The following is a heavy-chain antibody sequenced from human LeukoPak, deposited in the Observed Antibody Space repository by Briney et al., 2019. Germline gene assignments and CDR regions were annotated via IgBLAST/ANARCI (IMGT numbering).Heavy chain of an antibody. J-gene: IGHJ4*02. CDR2: INHSGST. CDR3: ARAIPFTDY. CDR1: GGSFSGYY. Sequence: PSETLSLTCAVSGGSFSGYYWSWLRQPPGKGLEWIGEINHSGSTNYNPSLKSRVTISVDRSKNQFPLKLSSVAAADTALYYCARAIPFTDYWGQGTLVTVSS. V-gene: IGHV4-34*01. D-gene: IGHD2-2*02.